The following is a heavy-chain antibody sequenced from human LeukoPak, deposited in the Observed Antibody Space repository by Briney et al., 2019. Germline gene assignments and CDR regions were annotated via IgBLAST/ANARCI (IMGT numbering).Heavy chain of an antibody. CDR2: ISAYNGNT. CDR1: GYTFTSYG. Sequence: ASVKVSCKASGYTFTSYGISWVRQAPGQGLEWMGWISAYNGNTNYAQKLQGRVTMTTDTSTSTAYMELRSLRSDDTAVYYCARAAPGYCSGGSCCIDYWGQGTLVTVSS. J-gene: IGHJ4*02. CDR3: ARAAPGYCSGGSCCIDY. V-gene: IGHV1-18*01. D-gene: IGHD2-15*01.